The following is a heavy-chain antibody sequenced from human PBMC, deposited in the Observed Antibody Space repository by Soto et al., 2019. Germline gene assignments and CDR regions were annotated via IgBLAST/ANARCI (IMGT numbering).Heavy chain of an antibody. D-gene: IGHD3-10*01. CDR2: IYYTGMT. CDR3: ARQWAIGSGSYTNWFDP. V-gene: IGHV4-39*01. Sequence: PSETLSLTCTVAGTSISSSDYYWGWIRQPPGKGLEWITSIYYTGMTYYNPSLKSRVTISVDRSKNQLSLKLNSVKASDTAMYYCARQWAIGSGSYTNWFDPWGQGTLVTVSS. CDR1: GTSISSSDYY. J-gene: IGHJ5*02.